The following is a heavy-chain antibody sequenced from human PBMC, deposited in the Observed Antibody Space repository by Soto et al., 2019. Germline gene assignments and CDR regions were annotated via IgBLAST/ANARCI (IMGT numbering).Heavy chain of an antibody. J-gene: IGHJ6*02. V-gene: IGHV3-9*01. D-gene: IGHD3-10*01. CDR1: GFTFDDYA. CDR2: ISWNSGSI. CDR3: AKDIFSRGDNDYYGMDV. Sequence: SLRLSCAASGFTFDDYAMHWVRQAAGKGLEWVSGISWNSGSIGYADSVKGRFTISRDNAKNSLYLQMNSLRAEDTALYYCAKDIFSRGDNDYYGMDVWGQGTTVTVSS.